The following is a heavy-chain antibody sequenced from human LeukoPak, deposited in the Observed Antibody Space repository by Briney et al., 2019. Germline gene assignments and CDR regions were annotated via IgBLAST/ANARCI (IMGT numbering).Heavy chain of an antibody. V-gene: IGHV4-4*02. Sequence: KTSGTLSLTCAVSGGSILTTNWWSWVRQPPGKGLEWIGGVHLSGASNYNPSLKSRVNMSIDKSKNQLSLELTSVTAADTAIYYCTRESGAFSPFGFWGQGTLVTVSS. CDR2: VHLSGAS. J-gene: IGHJ4*02. D-gene: IGHD1-26*01. CDR3: TRESGAFSPFGF. CDR1: GGSILTTNW.